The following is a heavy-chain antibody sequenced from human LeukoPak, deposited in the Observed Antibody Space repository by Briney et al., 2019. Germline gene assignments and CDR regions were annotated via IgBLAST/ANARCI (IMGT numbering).Heavy chain of an antibody. CDR2: ISYDGSNK. CDR3: TRLPDD. J-gene: IGHJ4*02. V-gene: IGHV3-30*01. CDR1: GFTFSSYA. D-gene: IGHD2-15*01. Sequence: PGGSLRLSCAASGFTFSSYAMHWVRQAPGKRLEWVAGISYDGSNKYYADSVKGRFTISRDNSKNTLYLQINSLRAEETAVYYSTRLPDDWGQGTLVTVSS.